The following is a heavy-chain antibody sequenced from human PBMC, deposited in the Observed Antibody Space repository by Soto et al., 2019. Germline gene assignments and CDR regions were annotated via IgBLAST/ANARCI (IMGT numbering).Heavy chain of an antibody. V-gene: IGHV4-59*01. CDR1: GGSISSYY. CDR3: ARHWGGTFDY. D-gene: IGHD2-21*01. CDR2: IYYSGST. J-gene: IGHJ4*02. Sequence: QVQLQESGPGLVKPSETLSLTCTVSGGSISSYYWSWIRQPPGKGLEWIGYIYYSGSTNHNPSLKGRVTISVDTSKNRFSLKLSSVTAADTAVYYCARHWGGTFDYWGQGTLVTVSS.